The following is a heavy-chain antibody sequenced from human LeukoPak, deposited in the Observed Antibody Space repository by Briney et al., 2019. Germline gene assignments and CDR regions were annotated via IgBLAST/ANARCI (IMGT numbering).Heavy chain of an antibody. CDR3: TKSDGYGLIRI. J-gene: IGHJ3*02. CDR1: GDSIIGYY. V-gene: IGHV4-39*07. Sequence: PPETLSLTCSVSGDSIIGYYWGWIRQPPGKGLEWIGNIYYTGNAYYNSSLKSRVTISLDTSKNQFSLKVISMTAADTAAYYCTKSDGYGLIRICGRGTMVTVPS. CDR2: IYYTGNA. D-gene: IGHD3-10*01.